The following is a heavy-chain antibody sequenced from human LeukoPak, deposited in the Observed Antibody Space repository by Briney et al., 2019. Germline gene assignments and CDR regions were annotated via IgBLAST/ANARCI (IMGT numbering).Heavy chain of an antibody. J-gene: IGHJ4*02. Sequence: GGSLRPSCAASGFTFDDYAMHWVRQAPGKGLEWVSGISWNSGSIGYADSVEGRFTISRDNAKNSLYLQMNSLRAEDMALYYCVKSSLSAYYGGDYFDYWGQGSLVTVSS. CDR1: GFTFDDYA. V-gene: IGHV3-9*03. CDR3: VKSSLSAYYGGDYFDY. CDR2: ISWNSGSI. D-gene: IGHD3-16*01.